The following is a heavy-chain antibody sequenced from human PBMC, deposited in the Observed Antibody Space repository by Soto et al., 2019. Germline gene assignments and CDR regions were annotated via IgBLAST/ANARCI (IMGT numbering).Heavy chain of an antibody. CDR2: INFDGSSI. Sequence: GGSLRLSCAASGFSFSSYWMHWVRQAPGTGLVWVSRINFDGSSISYADSVRGRFTISRDNAKNTLYLQMNSLRAEDTAVYYWASTDYWGQGTLVTVSS. CDR3: ASTDY. J-gene: IGHJ4*02. V-gene: IGHV3-74*01. CDR1: GFSFSSYW.